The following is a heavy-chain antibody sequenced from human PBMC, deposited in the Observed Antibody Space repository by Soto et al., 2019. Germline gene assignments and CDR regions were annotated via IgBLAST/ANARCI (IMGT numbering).Heavy chain of an antibody. CDR3: ARPSLFGGDTDY. CDR1: GGSFSSSSYY. J-gene: IGHJ4*02. Sequence: SETLSLTCTVSGGSFSSSSYYWGWIRQPPGKGLEWIGSIYYSGSTYYNPSLKSRVTISVDTSKNQFSLKLSSVTAADTAVYYCARPSLFGGDTDYWGQGTLVTVSS. D-gene: IGHD2-21*01. V-gene: IGHV4-39*01. CDR2: IYYSGST.